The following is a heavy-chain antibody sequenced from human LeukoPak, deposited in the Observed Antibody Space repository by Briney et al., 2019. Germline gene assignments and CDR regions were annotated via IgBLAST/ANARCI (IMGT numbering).Heavy chain of an antibody. CDR3: ARGIGDTTCQDY. CDR2: MSSSGDTR. V-gene: IGHV3-48*04. Sequence: GGSLRLSCAASGFTFSSYSMNWVRQAPGKGLEWVSYMSSSGDTRYYADSVKGRFTVSRDNAKNSLYLQMNSLRAEDTAVYYCARGIGDTTCQDYWGQGTLVTVSS. D-gene: IGHD1-26*01. CDR1: GFTFSSYS. J-gene: IGHJ4*02.